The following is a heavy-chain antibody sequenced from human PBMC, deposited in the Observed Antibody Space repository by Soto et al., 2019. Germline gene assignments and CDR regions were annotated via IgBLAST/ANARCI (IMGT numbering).Heavy chain of an antibody. CDR3: APIPSGSLPLFDY. CDR2: IWYDGSNK. V-gene: IGHV3-33*01. Sequence: QVQLVESGGGVVQPGRSLRLSCAASGFTFSSYGMHWVRQAPGKGLEWVAVIWYDGSNKYYADSVKGRFTISRDNSKNTLYLQMNSLRAEDTAVYYCAPIPSGSLPLFDYWGQGTLVTVSS. J-gene: IGHJ4*02. D-gene: IGHD1-26*01. CDR1: GFTFSSYG.